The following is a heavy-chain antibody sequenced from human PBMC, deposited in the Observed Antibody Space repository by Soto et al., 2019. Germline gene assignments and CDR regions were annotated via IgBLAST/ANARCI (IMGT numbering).Heavy chain of an antibody. CDR3: ASPYTVAGSSYWCFDL. D-gene: IGHD3-16*01. Sequence: EVQLVESGGGLVQPGGSLRLSCAASGFTFGPYWMTWVRQAPGKGLEWVAKIKPDGSEKYYVDSVKGRFTISRDNTKTSLYLQMNSLRAEDTAVYYCASPYTVAGSSYWCFDLWGRGTLVTVSS. CDR1: GFTFGPYW. J-gene: IGHJ2*01. CDR2: IKPDGSEK. V-gene: IGHV3-7*01.